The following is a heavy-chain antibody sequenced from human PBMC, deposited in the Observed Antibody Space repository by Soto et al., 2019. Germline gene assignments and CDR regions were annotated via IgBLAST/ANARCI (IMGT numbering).Heavy chain of an antibody. CDR2: IYSGGST. Sequence: GGSLRLSCAASGFTVSSNYMSWVRQAPGKGLEWVSVIYSGGSTYYADSVKGRFTISRHNSKNTLYLQMNSLRAEDTAVYYCARVLTGDYYYYYGMDVWGQGTTVTVSS. V-gene: IGHV3-53*04. D-gene: IGHD7-27*01. J-gene: IGHJ6*02. CDR3: ARVLTGDYYYYYGMDV. CDR1: GFTVSSNY.